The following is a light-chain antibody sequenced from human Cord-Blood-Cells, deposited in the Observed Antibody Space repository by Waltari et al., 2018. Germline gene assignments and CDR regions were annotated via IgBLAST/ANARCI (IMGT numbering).Light chain of an antibody. CDR2: GAS. J-gene: IGKJ2*03. CDR3: QQYNTWPPYS. CDR1: QSVSSN. Sequence: EIVMTQSQATLTVSLGEGATLSCRASQSVSSNLAWYQQKPGQAPRLHIYGASTRATGIPARFSGSGSGTEFTLTISSLQSEDFAVYYCQQYNTWPPYSFGQGTKLEIK. V-gene: IGKV3-15*01.